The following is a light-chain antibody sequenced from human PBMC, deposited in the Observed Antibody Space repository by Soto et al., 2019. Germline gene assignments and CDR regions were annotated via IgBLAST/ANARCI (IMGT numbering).Light chain of an antibody. CDR1: SGHSSYA. V-gene: IGLV4-69*01. CDR2: LNSDGSH. Sequence: QPVLTQSPSASASLGASVKVTCTLSSGHSSYAIAWHQQQPEKGPRYLMKLNSDGSHRKGDGIPDRFSGSSSGAERYLIISSLQSEDEADYYCQTWGTGIRVFGGGTKLTVL. CDR3: QTWGTGIRV. J-gene: IGLJ3*02.